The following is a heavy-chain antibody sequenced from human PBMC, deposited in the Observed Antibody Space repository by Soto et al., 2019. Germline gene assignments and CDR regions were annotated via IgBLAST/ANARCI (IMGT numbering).Heavy chain of an antibody. CDR3: ARDNDRPQLGGNYYYILDV. J-gene: IGHJ6*02. Sequence: QVQLEQSGAEVKKPGSSVKVSCKASGGTFRNSAISWVRQAPGQGLEWMGGIMPIFRTPDYAQKFHGRATITADESTSTAYMELSGLRSDDTAVYFCARDNDRPQLGGNYYYILDVWGHGTTVTVSS. CDR1: GGTFRNSA. CDR2: IMPIFRTP. D-gene: IGHD1-1*01. V-gene: IGHV1-69*12.